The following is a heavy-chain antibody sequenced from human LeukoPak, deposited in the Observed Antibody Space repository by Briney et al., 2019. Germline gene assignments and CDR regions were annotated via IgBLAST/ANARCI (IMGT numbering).Heavy chain of an antibody. J-gene: IGHJ5*02. CDR1: GFTFSDHY. CDR2: ISSSSSYI. Sequence: PGGSLRLSCAASGFTFSDHYMDWVRQAPGKGLEWVSSISSSSSYIHYADSVKGRFTISRDNAKNSLYLQMNSLRAEDTAVYYCARDQAANGWFDPWGQGTLVTVSS. D-gene: IGHD2-15*01. V-gene: IGHV3-21*01. CDR3: ARDQAANGWFDP.